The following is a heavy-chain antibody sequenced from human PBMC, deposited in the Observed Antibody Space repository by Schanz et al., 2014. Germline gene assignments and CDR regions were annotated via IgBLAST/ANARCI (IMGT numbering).Heavy chain of an antibody. CDR1: GYNITSND. CDR3: ARGSPENMIRGELDY. CDR2: MNPNSGNT. J-gene: IGHJ4*02. V-gene: IGHV1-8*01. Sequence: QVHLVQSGAEVKKPGASVKVSCKASGYNITSNDVTWVRQATGQGLEWMGWMNPNSGNTGYAQKFQGRVTMTRNTSISTAYMELSSLRSEDTAVYYCARGSPENMIRGELDYWGQGTLVTVAS. D-gene: IGHD3-10*01.